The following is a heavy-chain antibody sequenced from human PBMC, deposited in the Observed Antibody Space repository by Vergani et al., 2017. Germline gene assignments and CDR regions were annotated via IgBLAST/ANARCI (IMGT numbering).Heavy chain of an antibody. CDR2: ISSSSSYI. CDR3: AAGAYSSSYPMLGGGY. CDR1: GFTFSSYS. Sequence: EVQLVESGGGLVKPGGSLRLSCAASGFTFSSYSMNWVRQAPGKGLEWVSSISSSSSYIYYADSVKGRFTISRDNAKNTLYLQMNSLRAEDTAVYYCAAGAYSSSYPMLGGGYWGQGTLVTVSS. V-gene: IGHV3-21*01. D-gene: IGHD6-13*01. J-gene: IGHJ4*02.